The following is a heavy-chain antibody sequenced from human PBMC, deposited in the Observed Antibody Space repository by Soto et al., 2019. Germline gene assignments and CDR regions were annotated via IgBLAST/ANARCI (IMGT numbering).Heavy chain of an antibody. J-gene: IGHJ3*01. D-gene: IGHD1-26*01. CDR1: GFTFSSSE. CDR2: IHPSGQPI. CDR3: ARRASR. Sequence: EVQLVESGGGLVQPGGSLRLSCAVSGFTFSSSEMYWVRQAPGKGLEWISYIHPSGQPIFYADSVKGRFTISSDNANNSLFLQMYSLRAEDTAVYYCARRASRWGQGTMVTVSS. V-gene: IGHV3-48*03.